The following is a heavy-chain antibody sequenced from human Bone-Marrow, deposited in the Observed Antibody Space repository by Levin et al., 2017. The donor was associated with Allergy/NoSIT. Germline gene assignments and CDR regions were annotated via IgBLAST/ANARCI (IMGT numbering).Heavy chain of an antibody. J-gene: IGHJ4*02. CDR3: ARGGRWSFSYYFDY. CDR1: GGSFTGSF. D-gene: IGHD3-10*01. V-gene: IGHV4-34*01. CDR2: INHSGST. Sequence: SQTLSLTCAVDGGSFTGSFWTWIRPPPGKGLEWIGEINHSGSTKYIPSLTSRVTISVDTSKKEFSLNLSSVTAADTAVFYCARGGRWSFSYYFDYWGQGTRVTVSS.